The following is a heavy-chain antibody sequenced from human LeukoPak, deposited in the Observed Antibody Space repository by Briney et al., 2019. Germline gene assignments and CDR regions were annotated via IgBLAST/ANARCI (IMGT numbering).Heavy chain of an antibody. D-gene: IGHD6-6*01. J-gene: IGHJ4*02. V-gene: IGHV3-30*02. CDR3: VKVGLVAARPNNFDC. Sequence: PGGSLRLSCAASGFTFSSSGMHWVRQAPGKGPEWVAFIRYDGSNKDYADSVKGRFTISRDNSKNTLYLQMNSLRAEDTALYYCVKVGLVAARPNNFDCRGQGTLVTVSS. CDR2: IRYDGSNK. CDR1: GFTFSSSG.